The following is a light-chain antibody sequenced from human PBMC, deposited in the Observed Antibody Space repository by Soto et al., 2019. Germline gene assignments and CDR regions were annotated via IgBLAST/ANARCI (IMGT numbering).Light chain of an antibody. Sequence: QSELTQPPSVSGAPGQRVTISCTGSSSNIGAGYDVRWYQQLPGTAPKLLIYGNSNRPSGVPDRFSGSKSGTSASLAITGLQAEDEAVYYCQSYDSSLSGSYVFGTGTNVTVL. CDR3: QSYDSSLSGSYV. V-gene: IGLV1-40*01. CDR2: GNS. CDR1: SSNIGAGYD. J-gene: IGLJ1*01.